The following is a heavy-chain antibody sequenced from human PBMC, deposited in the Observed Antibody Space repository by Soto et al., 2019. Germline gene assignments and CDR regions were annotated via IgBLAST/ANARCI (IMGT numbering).Heavy chain of an antibody. CDR2: ISGSGGST. Sequence: GGSLRLSCAASGFTFSSYAMSWVRQAPGKGLEWVSAISGSGGSTYYADSVKGRFTISRDNSKNTLYLQMNSLRAEDTAVYYCAKGDVVVPAATDAFDIWGQGTMVTVS. D-gene: IGHD2-2*01. V-gene: IGHV3-23*01. CDR3: AKGDVVVPAATDAFDI. J-gene: IGHJ3*02. CDR1: GFTFSSYA.